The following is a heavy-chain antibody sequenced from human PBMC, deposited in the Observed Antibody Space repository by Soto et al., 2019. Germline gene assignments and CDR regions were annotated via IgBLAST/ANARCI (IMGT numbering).Heavy chain of an antibody. Sequence: GGSLRLSCAASGFTFSSYAMHWVRQAPGKGLEWVAVISYDGSNKYYADSVKGRFTISRDNSKNTLYLQMNSLRAEDTAVYYCARVARVATPEYYYYYGMDVWGQGTTVTVSS. CDR2: ISYDGSNK. V-gene: IGHV3-30-3*01. J-gene: IGHJ6*02. CDR1: GFTFSSYA. D-gene: IGHD5-12*01. CDR3: ARVARVATPEYYYYYGMDV.